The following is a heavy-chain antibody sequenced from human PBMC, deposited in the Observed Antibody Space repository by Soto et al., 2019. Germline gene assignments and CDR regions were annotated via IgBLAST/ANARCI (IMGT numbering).Heavy chain of an antibody. CDR2: ISSNGDSR. D-gene: IGHD3-9*01. CDR3: VKERQRISGSIIRAFDL. CDR1: GFTFSTYL. Sequence: GGSLRLSCSASGFTFSTYLMHWVRQTPGKGLEYVSAISSNGDSRYYADSVKGRFTISRDNSKNTLYLQMSSLRTEDTAIYYCVKERQRISGSIIRAFDLWGQGTTVTVSS. J-gene: IGHJ6*02. V-gene: IGHV3-64D*08.